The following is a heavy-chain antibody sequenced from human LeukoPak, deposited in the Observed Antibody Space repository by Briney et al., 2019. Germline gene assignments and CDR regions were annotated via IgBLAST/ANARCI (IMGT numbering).Heavy chain of an antibody. CDR3: ARGGIVVVPAAPRPLYCYYGMDG. J-gene: IGHJ6*02. CDR2: INPSGGST. CDR1: GYTFTSYY. V-gene: IGHV1-46*01. D-gene: IGHD2-2*01. Sequence: ASVTVSCKASGYTFTSYYMHWVRQAPGQGLEWMGIINPSGGSTNYAQKCQGRVTMTRDTSTSTLYMELSSLRSEDTAVYYCARGGIVVVPAAPRPLYCYYGMDGWGQGTTVSVSS.